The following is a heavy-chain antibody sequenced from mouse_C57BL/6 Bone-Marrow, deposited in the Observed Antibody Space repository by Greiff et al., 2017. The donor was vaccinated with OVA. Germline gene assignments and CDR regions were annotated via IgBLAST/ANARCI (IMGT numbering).Heavy chain of an antibody. J-gene: IGHJ4*01. CDR2: ISSGGSYT. V-gene: IGHV5-6*02. Sequence: EVKVVESGGDLVKPGGSLKLSCAASGFTFSSYGMSWVRQTPDKRLEWVATISSGGSYTSYPDSVKGRFTISRDNAKNTLYLQMSSLKSEDTAMYYCARRGSGYEGYAMDYWGQGTSVTVSS. D-gene: IGHD3-2*02. CDR3: ARRGSGYEGYAMDY. CDR1: GFTFSSYG.